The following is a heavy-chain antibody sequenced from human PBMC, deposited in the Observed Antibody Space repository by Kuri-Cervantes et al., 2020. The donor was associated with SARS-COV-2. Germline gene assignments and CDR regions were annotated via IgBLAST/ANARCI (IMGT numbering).Heavy chain of an antibody. V-gene: IGHV4-38-2*02. Sequence: GSLRLSCTVSGGSISSYYWGWIRRPPGKGLEWIGSIYHSGSTYYNPSLKSRVTISVDTSKNQFSLKLSSVTAADTAVYYCARQGGIVVVPAALWGQGTLVTVSS. D-gene: IGHD2-2*01. J-gene: IGHJ4*02. CDR1: GGSISSYY. CDR3: ARQGGIVVVPAAL. CDR2: IYHSGST.